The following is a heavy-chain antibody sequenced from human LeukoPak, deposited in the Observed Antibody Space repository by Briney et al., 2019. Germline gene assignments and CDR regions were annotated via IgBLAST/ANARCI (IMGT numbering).Heavy chain of an antibody. CDR3: AREGMVREPNYIDC. CDR1: GFTFSSYW. V-gene: IGHV3-7*01. D-gene: IGHD3-10*01. CDR2: IKQDGSER. Sequence: LSGGSLRLSCAASGFTFSSYWMSWVRQAPGKGLEWVANIKQDGSERYYVDSVKGRFTISRDNSKNTLYLQMNSLRVEDTATYYCAREGMVREPNYIDCWGQGTLVTVSS. J-gene: IGHJ4*02.